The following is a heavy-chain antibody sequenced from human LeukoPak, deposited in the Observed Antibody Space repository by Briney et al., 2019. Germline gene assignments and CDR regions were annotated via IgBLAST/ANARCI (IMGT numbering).Heavy chain of an antibody. J-gene: IGHJ6*03. Sequence: ASVKVSCKASGYTFTGYYMHWVRQAPGQGLEWMGWINPNSGGTNYAQKFQGRVTMTRDTSISTAYMELSRLRSDDTAVYYCARDHRTYYDILTGYYYYYYYMDVWGKGTTVTVSS. CDR1: GYTFTGYY. V-gene: IGHV1-2*02. CDR2: INPNSGGT. D-gene: IGHD3-9*01. CDR3: ARDHRTYYDILTGYYYYYYYMDV.